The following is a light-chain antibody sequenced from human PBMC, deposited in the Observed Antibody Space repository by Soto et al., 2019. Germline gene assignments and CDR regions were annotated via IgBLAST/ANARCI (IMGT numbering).Light chain of an antibody. V-gene: IGKV1-8*01. CDR1: QGISSY. J-gene: IGKJ3*01. CDR2: AAS. CDR3: QQYYSYPQGT. Sequence: AIRMTQSPSSLSASTGDRVTITCRASQGISSYLAWYQQKPGKAPKLLIYAASTLQSGVPSRFSGSGSGTDFTLTISCLQSEDFANYYCQQYYSYPQGTLGPGTKVDIK.